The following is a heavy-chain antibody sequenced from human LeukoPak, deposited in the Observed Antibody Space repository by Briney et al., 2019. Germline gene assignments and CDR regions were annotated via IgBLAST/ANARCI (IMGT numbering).Heavy chain of an antibody. Sequence: PGGSLRLSCAASGFTFSSSWMSWVRQAPATGLEWVANIKLDGSEEYYVDSVRGRFTTSRDNAKNSLYLQMNSLRVEDTGVYYCARDQVGDLDYWGQGTLVTVAS. V-gene: IGHV3-7*01. CDR2: IKLDGSEE. CDR1: GFTFSSSW. CDR3: ARDQVGDLDY. J-gene: IGHJ4*02. D-gene: IGHD1-26*01.